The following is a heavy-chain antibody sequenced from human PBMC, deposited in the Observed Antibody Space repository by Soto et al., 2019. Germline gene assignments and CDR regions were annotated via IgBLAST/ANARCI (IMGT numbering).Heavy chain of an antibody. CDR3: ARDGVEYDILRYQPPNPRGHYYGMDV. Sequence: SVKVSCKASGGTFSSYAISWVRQAPGQGLEWMGGIIPICGTANYAQKFQGRVTITADESTSTAYMELSSLRSEDTAVYYWARDGVEYDILRYQPPNPRGHYYGMDVWGQGTTVTVSS. J-gene: IGHJ6*02. V-gene: IGHV1-69*13. CDR1: GGTFSSYA. D-gene: IGHD3-9*01. CDR2: IIPICGTA.